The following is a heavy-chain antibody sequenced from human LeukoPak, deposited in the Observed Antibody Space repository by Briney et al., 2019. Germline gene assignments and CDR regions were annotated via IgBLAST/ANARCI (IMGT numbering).Heavy chain of an antibody. CDR2: IRYDGSNK. CDR3: ARGKYGDQYYFDY. V-gene: IGHV3-30*02. J-gene: IGHJ4*02. Sequence: PGGSLRLSCAASGFTLSSYGMHWVRQAPGKGLEWVAFIRYDGSNKYYADSVKGRFTISRDNAKNSLYLQMNSLRAEDTAVYYCARGKYGDQYYFDYWGQGTLVTVSS. CDR1: GFTLSSYG. D-gene: IGHD4-17*01.